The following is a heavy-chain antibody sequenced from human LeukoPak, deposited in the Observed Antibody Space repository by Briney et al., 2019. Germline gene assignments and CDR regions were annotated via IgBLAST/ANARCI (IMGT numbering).Heavy chain of an antibody. Sequence: PSETLSLTCAVYGGSFSGYYWSWIRQPPGKGLEWIGEINHSGSTNFNPSLKSRVTISVDTSKNQFSLKLSSVTAADTAVYYCARGPSIRGSSQRDPLGYWGQGTLVTVSS. CDR2: INHSGST. V-gene: IGHV4-34*01. CDR3: ARGPSIRGSSQRDPLGY. J-gene: IGHJ4*02. CDR1: GGSFSGYY. D-gene: IGHD6-13*01.